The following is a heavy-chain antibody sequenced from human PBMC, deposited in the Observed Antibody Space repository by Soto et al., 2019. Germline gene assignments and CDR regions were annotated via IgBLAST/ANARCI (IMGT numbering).Heavy chain of an antibody. Sequence: PGGSLRLSCAASGFTFSSYAMSWVRQAPGKGLEWVSAISGSGGSTYYADSVKGRFTISRDNSKNTLYLQMNSLRAEDTAVYYCAKEGYIVVVPPAVSPHWGQGTLVTVSS. J-gene: IGHJ4*02. D-gene: IGHD2-2*01. V-gene: IGHV3-23*01. CDR2: ISGSGGST. CDR3: AKEGYIVVVPPAVSPH. CDR1: GFTFSSYA.